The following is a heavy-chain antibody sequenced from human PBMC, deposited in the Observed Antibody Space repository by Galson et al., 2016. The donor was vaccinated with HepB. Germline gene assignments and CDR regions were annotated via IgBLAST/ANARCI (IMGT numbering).Heavy chain of an antibody. V-gene: IGHV3-74*01. D-gene: IGHD6-25*01. CDR2: ISPDGTST. J-gene: IGHJ4*02. CDR1: GFIVSDYW. CDR3: AAHKRQRVSDYEDY. Sequence: SLRLSCAASGFIVSDYWVHWVRPPPGKGLVWVSRISPDGTSTAYADSVKGRFTISRDNAKNTLYLQMNSLRAEDTAVYFCAAHKRQRVSDYEDYWGQGILVSVSS.